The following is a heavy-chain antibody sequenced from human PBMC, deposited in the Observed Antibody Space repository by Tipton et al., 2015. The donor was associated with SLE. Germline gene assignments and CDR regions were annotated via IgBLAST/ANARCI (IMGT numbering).Heavy chain of an antibody. CDR2: IFYSGPT. CDR1: GGSISTNLHY. D-gene: IGHD4-17*01. CDR3: ARGGLTYGYYYYMDV. Sequence: TLSLTCSVSGGSISTNLHYWAWIRQPPGTGLEWIGSIFYSGPTYYNPSLESRVTVSIDRSKNHFSLSLRSVTAADTAVYYCARGGLTYGYYYYMDVWGKGTTVTVSS. V-gene: IGHV4-39*02. J-gene: IGHJ6*03.